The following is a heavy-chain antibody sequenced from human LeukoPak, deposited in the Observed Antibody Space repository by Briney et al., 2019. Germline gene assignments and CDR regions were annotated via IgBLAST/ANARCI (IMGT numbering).Heavy chain of an antibody. D-gene: IGHD1-26*01. J-gene: IGHJ4*02. CDR1: GYTFTGYY. CDR2: INPNSGGT. Sequence: ASVKVSCKASGYTFTGYYMHWVRQAPGQGLEWMGWINPNSGGTNYAQKFQGRVTMTRDTSISTAYMELSRLRSDDTAVYYCARVEVGATLFDYWGQGTLVTVSS. V-gene: IGHV1-2*02. CDR3: ARVEVGATLFDY.